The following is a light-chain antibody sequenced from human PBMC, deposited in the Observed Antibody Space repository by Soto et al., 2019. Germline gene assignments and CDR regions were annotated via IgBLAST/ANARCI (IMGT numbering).Light chain of an antibody. J-gene: IGKJ1*01. CDR3: QQRVSGWT. Sequence: EMVLTQSPAALAFSPGERAARCCRASQSLSSYLAWYQQKPGQAARLLIYDASNRATGIPGRFSGSGSGRDFTLTISSLEPEDFAVYYCQQRVSGWTFGQGTKVDIK. CDR2: DAS. V-gene: IGKV3-11*02. CDR1: QSLSSY.